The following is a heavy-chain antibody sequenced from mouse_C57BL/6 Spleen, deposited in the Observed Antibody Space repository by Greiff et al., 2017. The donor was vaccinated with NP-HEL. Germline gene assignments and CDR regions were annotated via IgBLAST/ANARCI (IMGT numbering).Heavy chain of an antibody. CDR3: ARQLGAY. V-gene: IGHV1-9*01. J-gene: IGHJ3*01. D-gene: IGHD3-1*01. CDR1: GYTFTGYW. CDR2: ILPGSGST. Sequence: QVQLQQSGAELMKPGASVKLSCKATGYTFTGYWIEWVKQRPGHGLEWIGEILPGSGSTNYNETFKGMATFTAETSSNTAYMQLSSLTTEDATIYYCARQLGAYWSQGTLVAVSA.